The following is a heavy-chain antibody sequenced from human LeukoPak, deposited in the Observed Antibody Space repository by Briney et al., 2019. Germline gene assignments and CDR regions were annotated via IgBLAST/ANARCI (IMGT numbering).Heavy chain of an antibody. J-gene: IGHJ5*02. CDR1: GFTFSSHS. Sequence: GGSLRLSCAASGFTFSSHSMSWVRQAPGKGLEWVSYISSSSSTIYYADSVKGRFTISRDNAKNSLYLQMNSLRAEDTAVYYCARGYTYGSAWGQGTLVTVSS. CDR2: ISSSSSTI. D-gene: IGHD5-18*01. V-gene: IGHV3-48*01. CDR3: ARGYTYGSA.